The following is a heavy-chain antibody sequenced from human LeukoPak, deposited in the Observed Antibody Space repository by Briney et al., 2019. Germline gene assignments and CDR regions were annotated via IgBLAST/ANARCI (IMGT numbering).Heavy chain of an antibody. CDR2: ISYDGSNK. CDR1: GFTFSSYG. V-gene: IGHV3-30*18. CDR3: AKDLRYSSSSNY. Sequence: GGSLRLSCAASGFTFSSYGMHWVRQAPGKGLEWVAVISYDGSNKYYADSVKGRFIISRDNSKNTLYLQMNSLRAEDTAVYYCAKDLRYSSSSNYWGQGTLVTVSS. J-gene: IGHJ4*02. D-gene: IGHD6-6*01.